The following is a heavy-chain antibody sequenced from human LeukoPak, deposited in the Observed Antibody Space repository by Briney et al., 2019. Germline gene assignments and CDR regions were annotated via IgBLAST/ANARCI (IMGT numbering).Heavy chain of an antibody. V-gene: IGHV3-30-3*01. J-gene: IGHJ4*02. Sequence: GGSLRLSCAPSTFTFSGYAMHWVRQAPGKGLEWVAVISFDGSKDYFADSVKGRFTISRDNSKNTMYLHMNSLRLEDTAVYYCARDSDTFGALDYWGQGTLVTVSS. CDR2: ISFDGSKD. D-gene: IGHD3-10*01. CDR1: TFTFSGYA. CDR3: ARDSDTFGALDY.